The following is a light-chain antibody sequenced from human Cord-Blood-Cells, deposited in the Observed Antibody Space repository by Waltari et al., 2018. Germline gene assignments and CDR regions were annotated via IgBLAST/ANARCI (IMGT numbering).Light chain of an antibody. Sequence: IQMTQSPSTLSASVGDRVTITCRARQSISIWLAWYQQKPGKAPKLLIYDASSLESGVPSRFSGSGSGTEFTLTISSLQPDDFATYYCQQYNSYSWTFGQGTKVEIK. CDR1: QSISIW. CDR3: QQYNSYSWT. V-gene: IGKV1-5*01. J-gene: IGKJ1*01. CDR2: DAS.